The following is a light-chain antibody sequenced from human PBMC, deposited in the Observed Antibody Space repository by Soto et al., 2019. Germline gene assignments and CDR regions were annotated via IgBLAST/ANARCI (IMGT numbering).Light chain of an antibody. Sequence: AIHMTQSPPSVSASVIDIVIITFLASRGIGNALGWYQQKPGKPPKVLIYGASNLQSGVPPRFSGSGSGTDFTLAISSLQPEYSATYYCLQDINSPWTFGQGTKVDIK. CDR3: LQDINSPWT. V-gene: IGKV1-6*01. CDR2: GAS. CDR1: RGIGNA. J-gene: IGKJ1*01.